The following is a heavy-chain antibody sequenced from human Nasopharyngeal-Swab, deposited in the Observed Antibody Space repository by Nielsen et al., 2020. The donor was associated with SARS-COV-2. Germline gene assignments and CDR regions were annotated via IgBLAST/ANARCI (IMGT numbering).Heavy chain of an antibody. CDR2: IYTSGST. J-gene: IGHJ2*01. CDR1: GGSISSGSYY. Sequence: SETLSLICTVSGGSISSGSYYWSWIRQPAGKGLEWIGRIYTSGSTNYNPSLKSRVTISVDTSKNQFSLKLSSVTAADTAVYYCARDSSGYWAWYFDLWGRGTLVTVSS. V-gene: IGHV4-61*02. CDR3: ARDSSGYWAWYFDL. D-gene: IGHD3-22*01.